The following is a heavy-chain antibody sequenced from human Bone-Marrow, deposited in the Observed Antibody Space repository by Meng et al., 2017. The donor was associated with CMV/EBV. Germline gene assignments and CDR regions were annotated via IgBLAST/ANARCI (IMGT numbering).Heavy chain of an antibody. CDR2: ISGYNGNT. J-gene: IGHJ4*02. CDR3: ARLGRWLQPGDYFDY. D-gene: IGHD5-24*01. Sequence: ASVKVSCKASGYTFTSYGISWVRQDPGQGLEWMGWISGYNGNTNSAQKLQGRVTMTTDTSTSTAYMELRSLRSDDTAVYYCARLGRWLQPGDYFDYWGQGTLVTVSS. CDR1: GYTFTSYG. V-gene: IGHV1-18*01.